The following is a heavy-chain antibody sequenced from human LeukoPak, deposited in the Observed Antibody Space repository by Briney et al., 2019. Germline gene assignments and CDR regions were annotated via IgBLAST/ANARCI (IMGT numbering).Heavy chain of an antibody. CDR3: ARRTYYYDSSGYEGYYFDY. V-gene: IGHV5-51*01. D-gene: IGHD3-22*01. CDR2: IYPGDSDT. J-gene: IGHJ4*02. CDR1: GYSFTSYW. Sequence: GESLKISCNGSGYSFTSYWIGWVRQMPGKGLEWMGIIYPGDSDTRYSPSFQGHVTISADKSISTAYLQWSSLKASDTAMYYCARRTYYYDSSGYEGYYFDYWGQGTLVTVSS.